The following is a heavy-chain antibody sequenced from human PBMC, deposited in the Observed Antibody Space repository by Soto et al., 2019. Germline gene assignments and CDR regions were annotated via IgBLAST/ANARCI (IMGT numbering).Heavy chain of an antibody. CDR3: ARGFRLSSTLTY. V-gene: IGHV4-61*08. D-gene: IGHD4-17*01. Sequence: SETLSLTCTVSGGSISSGDYYWSWIRPPPGKGLEWIGDINHSGSTNYNPSLKSRVTISVDTSKNQFSLKLSSVTAADTAVYYCARGFRLSSTLTYWGQGTLVTVSS. J-gene: IGHJ4*02. CDR1: GGSISSGDYY. CDR2: INHSGST.